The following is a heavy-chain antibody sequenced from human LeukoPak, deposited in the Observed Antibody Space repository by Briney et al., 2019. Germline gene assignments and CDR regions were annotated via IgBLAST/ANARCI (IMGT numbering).Heavy chain of an antibody. CDR2: INQDGSEK. Sequence: QPGGSLRLSCAASGFTFSTHYMSWVRQAPGKGLEWVANINQDGSEKYYVDSVKGRFTISRDSAKNSLYLQMNSLRDEDTAVYYCARGYETAYSYGYLRHFDYWGQGTLVTVSS. V-gene: IGHV3-7*01. D-gene: IGHD5-18*01. CDR3: ARGYETAYSYGYLRHFDY. CDR1: GFTFSTHY. J-gene: IGHJ4*02.